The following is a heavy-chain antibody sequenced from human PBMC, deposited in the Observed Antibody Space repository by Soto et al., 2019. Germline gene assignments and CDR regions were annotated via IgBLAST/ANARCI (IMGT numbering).Heavy chain of an antibody. V-gene: IGHV4-31*03. CDR3: ARDHQQAFDY. J-gene: IGHJ4*02. Sequence: SETLSLTCTVSVGSISIGGYYWSWIRQHPGKGLEWIGYIYYSGSTYYNPSLKSRVTISVDTSKNQFSLKLSSVTAADTAVYYCARDHQQAFDYWGQGTMVTVSS. CDR2: IYYSGST. CDR1: VGSISIGGYY.